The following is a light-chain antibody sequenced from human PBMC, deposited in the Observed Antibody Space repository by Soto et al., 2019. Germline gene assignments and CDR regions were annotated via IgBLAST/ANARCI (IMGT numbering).Light chain of an antibody. CDR1: SSNIGKNY. J-gene: IGLJ2*01. Sequence: QSVLTQPPSVSAAPGQKVTISCSGSSSNIGKNYVSWYQQLPGTAPRLLIYDSNERPSGIPDRFSASKSGTSATLGITALQTGDEADYFCGTWDSSLNGVVFGGGTQLTVL. CDR2: DSN. CDR3: GTWDSSLNGVV. V-gene: IGLV1-51*01.